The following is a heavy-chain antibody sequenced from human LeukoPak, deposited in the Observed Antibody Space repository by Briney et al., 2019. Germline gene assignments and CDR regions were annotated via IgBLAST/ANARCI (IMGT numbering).Heavy chain of an antibody. V-gene: IGHV3-9*01. CDR1: GFTFDDYA. CDR2: ISWNSGSI. J-gene: IGHJ6*03. Sequence: GGSLRLSCAASGFTFDDYAMHWVRQAPGKDLEWVSGISWNSGSIGYADSVKGRFTISRDNAKNSLYLQMNSLRAEDTALYYCAKDSGCTNGVCYSNYYYMDVWGKGTTVTVSS. CDR3: AKDSGCTNGVCYSNYYYMDV. D-gene: IGHD2-8*01.